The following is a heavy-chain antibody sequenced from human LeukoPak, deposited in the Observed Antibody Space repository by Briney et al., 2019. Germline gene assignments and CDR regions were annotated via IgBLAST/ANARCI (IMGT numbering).Heavy chain of an antibody. CDR3: VRVVGTAAAGTYYYYYYMDV. Sequence: SETLSLTCTVSGGSINSYYWSWTRQPAGKGLEWIGRIYTSGSTNYNPSLNSRVTMSLDTSKNQFSLKLSSVTAADTAVYYCVRVVGTAAAGTYYYYYYMDVWGKGTTVTISS. V-gene: IGHV4-4*07. D-gene: IGHD6-13*01. J-gene: IGHJ6*03. CDR1: GGSINSYY. CDR2: IYTSGST.